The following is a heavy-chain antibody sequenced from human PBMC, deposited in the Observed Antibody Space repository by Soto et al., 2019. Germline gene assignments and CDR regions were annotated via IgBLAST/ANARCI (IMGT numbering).Heavy chain of an antibody. D-gene: IGHD3-22*01. V-gene: IGHV3-21*01. CDR3: ARRVIMIVVDQGMDV. CDR1: GFTFSSYS. CDR2: ISSSSSYI. Sequence: GGSLRLSCAASGFTFSSYSMNWVRQAPGKGLEWVSPISSSSSYIYYADSVKGRFTISRDNAKNSLYLQMNSLRAEDTAVYYCARRVIMIVVDQGMDVWGQGTTVTVSS. J-gene: IGHJ6*02.